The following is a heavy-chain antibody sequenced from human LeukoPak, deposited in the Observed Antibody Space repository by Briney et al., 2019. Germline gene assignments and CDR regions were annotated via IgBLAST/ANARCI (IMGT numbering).Heavy chain of an antibody. Sequence: GGSLRLSCAASGFTFSSYEMNWVRQAPGKGLEWVSYISSSGSTIYYADSVKGRFTISRDNAKNSLYLQMNSLRAEDTAVYYCASCYSSSWYRAFDIWGQGTMVTVSS. CDR3: ASCYSSSWYRAFDI. CDR2: ISSSGSTI. J-gene: IGHJ3*02. D-gene: IGHD6-13*01. CDR1: GFTFSSYE. V-gene: IGHV3-48*03.